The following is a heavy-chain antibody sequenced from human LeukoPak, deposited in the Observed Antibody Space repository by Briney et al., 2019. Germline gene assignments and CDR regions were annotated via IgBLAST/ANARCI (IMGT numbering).Heavy chain of an antibody. D-gene: IGHD2-15*01. V-gene: IGHV1-69*13. CDR1: GGTFSSYA. Sequence: SVQVSCKASGGTFSSYAISWVRQAPGQGLEWMGGIIPIFGTANYAQKFQGRVTITADESTSTAYMELSSLRSEDTAVYYCARVEYCSGGSCYFAFDIWGQGTMVTVSS. CDR2: IIPIFGTA. CDR3: ARVEYCSGGSCYFAFDI. J-gene: IGHJ3*02.